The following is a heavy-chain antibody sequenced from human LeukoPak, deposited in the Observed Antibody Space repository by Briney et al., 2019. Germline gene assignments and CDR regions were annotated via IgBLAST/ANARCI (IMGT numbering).Heavy chain of an antibody. Sequence: GGSLRLSCAASGFTISSNYMSWVRQAPGKGLEWVSVIYSGGSTYYADSVKGRFTISRDNSKNTLYLQMNSLRAEDTAVYYCAKDGRGYYDSSGSYYFDYWGQGTLVTVSS. CDR1: GFTISSNY. V-gene: IGHV3-53*05. D-gene: IGHD3-22*01. CDR2: IYSGGST. J-gene: IGHJ4*02. CDR3: AKDGRGYYDSSGSYYFDY.